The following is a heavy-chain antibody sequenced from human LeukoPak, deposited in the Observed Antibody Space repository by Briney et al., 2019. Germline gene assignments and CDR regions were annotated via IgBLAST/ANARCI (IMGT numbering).Heavy chain of an antibody. CDR1: GGSISSSSYY. CDR3: ARVFSGIVATIPHDAFDI. CDR2: IYYSGST. D-gene: IGHD5-12*01. J-gene: IGHJ3*02. Sequence: SETLSLTCTVSGGSISSSSYYWGWIRQPPGKGLEWIGSIYYSGSTYYNPSLKSRVTISVDTSKNQFSLKLSSVTAADTAVYYCARVFSGIVATIPHDAFDIWGQGTMVTVSS. V-gene: IGHV4-39*07.